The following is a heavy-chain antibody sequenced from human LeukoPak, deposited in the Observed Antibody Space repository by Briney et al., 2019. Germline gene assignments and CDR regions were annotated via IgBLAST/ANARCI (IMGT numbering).Heavy chain of an antibody. Sequence: ASVKVSCEASGYTFTGYYMHWVRQAPGQGLEWMGRINPNSGGTNYAQKFQGRVTMTRDTSISTAYMELSRLRSDDSAVYYCARDTHSRFLELFVWGQGTLVTVSS. V-gene: IGHV1-2*06. CDR3: ARDTHSRFLELFV. CDR2: INPNSGGT. J-gene: IGHJ4*02. CDR1: GYTFTGYY. D-gene: IGHD3-3*01.